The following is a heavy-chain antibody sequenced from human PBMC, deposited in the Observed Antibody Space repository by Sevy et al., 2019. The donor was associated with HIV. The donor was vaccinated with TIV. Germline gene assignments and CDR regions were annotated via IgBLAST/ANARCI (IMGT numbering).Heavy chain of an antibody. D-gene: IGHD6-6*01. J-gene: IGHJ6*02. CDR1: GFTFSSYA. CDR3: AKGKIAARLSSYYYYYYGMDV. CDR2: LSGSGGST. V-gene: IGHV3-23*01. Sequence: GGSLRLSCAASGFTFSSYAMSWVRQAPGKGLEWVSALSGSGGSTYYADSVKGRFTISRDNSKNTLYLQMNSLGAEDTAVYYCAKGKIAARLSSYYYYYYGMDVWGQGTTVTVSS.